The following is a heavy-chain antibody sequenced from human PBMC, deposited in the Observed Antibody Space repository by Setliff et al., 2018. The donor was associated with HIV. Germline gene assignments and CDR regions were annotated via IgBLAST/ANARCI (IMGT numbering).Heavy chain of an antibody. V-gene: IGHV4-4*07. CDR2: IYTSGST. CDR3: ARERSALLWKNWFDP. D-gene: IGHD3-10*01. Sequence: KTSETLSLTCAIYGGSFSGNYWSWIRQPAGKGLEWIGHIYTSGSTNYNPSLKSRVTISVDTSKNQFSLKLSSVTAADTAVYYCARERSALLWKNWFDPWGQGTLVTVSS. J-gene: IGHJ5*02. CDR1: GGSFSGNY.